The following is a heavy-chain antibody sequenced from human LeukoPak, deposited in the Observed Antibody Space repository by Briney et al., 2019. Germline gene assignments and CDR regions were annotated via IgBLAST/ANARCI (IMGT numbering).Heavy chain of an antibody. V-gene: IGHV4-34*01. CDR2: INHSGST. CDR1: GGSISGYY. J-gene: IGHJ4*02. D-gene: IGHD2-15*01. Sequence: SETLSLTCTVSGGSISGYYWSWIRQPPGKGLEWIGEINHSGSTNYNPSLKSRVTISVDTSKNQFSLKLSSVTAADTAVYYCARLRSVVVVAATSFSYYFDYWGQGTLVTVSS. CDR3: ARLRSVVVVAATSFSYYFDY.